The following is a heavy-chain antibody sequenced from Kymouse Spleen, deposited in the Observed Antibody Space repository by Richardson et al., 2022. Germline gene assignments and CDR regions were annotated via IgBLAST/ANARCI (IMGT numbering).Heavy chain of an antibody. J-gene: IGHJ4*02. Sequence: QVQLVESGGGVVQPGRSLRLSCAASGFTFSSYGMHWVRQAPGKGLEWVAVISYDGSNKYYADSVKGRFTISRDNSKNTLYLQMNSLRAEDTAVYYCAKGRTVTTPDYWGQGTLVTVSS. CDR2: ISYDGSNK. V-gene: IGHV3-30*18. D-gene: IGHD4-17*01. CDR1: GFTFSSYG. CDR3: AKGRTVTTPDY.